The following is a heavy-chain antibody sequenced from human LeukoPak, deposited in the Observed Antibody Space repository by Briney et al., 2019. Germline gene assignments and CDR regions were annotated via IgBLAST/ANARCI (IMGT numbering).Heavy chain of an antibody. CDR2: IYYSGST. CDR3: ARDVFTYSSSWYNDY. J-gene: IGHJ4*02. V-gene: IGHV4-39*07. CDR1: GGSISSSSYY. D-gene: IGHD6-13*01. Sequence: SETLSLTCTVSGGSISSSSYYWGWIRQPPGKGLEWIGSIYYSGSTYYNPSLKSRVTISVDTSKNQFSLKLSSVTAADTAVYYCARDVFTYSSSWYNDYWGQGTLVTVSS.